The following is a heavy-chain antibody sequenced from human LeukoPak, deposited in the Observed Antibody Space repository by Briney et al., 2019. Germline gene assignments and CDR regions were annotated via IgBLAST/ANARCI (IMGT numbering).Heavy chain of an antibody. CDR3: ARGSLGTMVRGGYYYMDV. V-gene: IGHV1-69*06. CDR2: IIPIFGTA. D-gene: IGHD3-10*01. J-gene: IGHJ6*03. Sequence: SVKVSCKASGGTFSSYAISWVRQAPGQGLEWMGGIIPIFGTANYAQKFQGRVTITADKSTSTAYMELSSLRSEDTAVYYCARGSLGTMVRGGYYYMDVWGKGTTVTISS. CDR1: GGTFSSYA.